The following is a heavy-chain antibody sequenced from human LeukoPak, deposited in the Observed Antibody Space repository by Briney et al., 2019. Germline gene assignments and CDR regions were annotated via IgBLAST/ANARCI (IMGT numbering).Heavy chain of an antibody. V-gene: IGHV3-23*01. CDR3: AKLTGTTDC. Sequence: GGSLRLSCAASGFTFSNYAMIGVREAPGKGLEWVSSISGSGSNTYYADSVKGRFTISRDNSKNTLYLQMSSLRAEDTAVYYCAKLTGTTDCWGQGTLVTVSS. J-gene: IGHJ4*02. CDR1: GFTFSNYA. CDR2: ISGSGSNT. D-gene: IGHD1-7*01.